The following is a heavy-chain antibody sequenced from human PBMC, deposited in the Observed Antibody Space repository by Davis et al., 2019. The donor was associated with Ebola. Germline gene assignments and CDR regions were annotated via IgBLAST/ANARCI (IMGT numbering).Heavy chain of an antibody. CDR3: AKRLSTGYTAGMDV. V-gene: IGHV3-30*18. CDR1: GFSFSSFG. CDR2: IRYDGNNQ. D-gene: IGHD3-9*01. J-gene: IGHJ6*02. Sequence: PGGSLRPSCAASGFSFSSFGMHWVRQASGKGLEWVAVIRYDGNNQYYADSVKGRFTISRDNSKNMLYLQMDSLRADDSAVYYCAKRLSTGYTAGMDVWGHGTTVTVSS.